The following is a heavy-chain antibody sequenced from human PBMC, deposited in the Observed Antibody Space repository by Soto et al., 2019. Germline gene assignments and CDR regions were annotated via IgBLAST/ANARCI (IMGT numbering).Heavy chain of an antibody. J-gene: IGHJ6*02. CDR3: ARLVTTVTKYYYGMDV. CDR1: GYSFTSYW. D-gene: IGHD4-17*01. Sequence: PGESLKISCKGSGYSFTSYWIGWVRQMPGKGLEWMGIIYPGDSDTRYSPSFQGQVTISADKSISTAYLQWSSLKASDTAMYYSARLVTTVTKYYYGMDVWGQGTTVTVSS. CDR2: IYPGDSDT. V-gene: IGHV5-51*01.